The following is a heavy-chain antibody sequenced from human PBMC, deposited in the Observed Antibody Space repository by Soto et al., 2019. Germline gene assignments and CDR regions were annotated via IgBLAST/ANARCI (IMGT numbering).Heavy chain of an antibody. D-gene: IGHD6-19*01. CDR2: IYRGGDT. CDR1: GVTVSYNY. J-gene: IGHJ4*02. Sequence: HPGGSLRLSCAASGVTVSYNYMSWVRQAPGKGLEWVSVIYRGGDTYYADSVKGRFTISRDNSKNTLYLQMNSLRAEDTAMYYCAGTPPGIAVAGEFRDYYFYYWALGTLVTVSS. CDR3: AGTPPGIAVAGEFRDYYFYY. V-gene: IGHV3-53*01.